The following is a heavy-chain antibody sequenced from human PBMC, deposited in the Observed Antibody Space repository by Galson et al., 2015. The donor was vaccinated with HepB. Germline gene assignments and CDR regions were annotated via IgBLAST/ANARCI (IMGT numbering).Heavy chain of an antibody. Sequence: SLRLSCAASGFTVSSNYMSWVRQAPGKGLEWVSIIYSGGNTYYADSVKGRFTISRDNSKNTLYLQVNSLRAEDTAVYYCARGGVTEDAFDIWGQGTMVTVSS. V-gene: IGHV3-66*01. CDR1: GFTVSSNY. CDR3: ARGGVTEDAFDI. CDR2: IYSGGNT. J-gene: IGHJ3*02. D-gene: IGHD2-21*02.